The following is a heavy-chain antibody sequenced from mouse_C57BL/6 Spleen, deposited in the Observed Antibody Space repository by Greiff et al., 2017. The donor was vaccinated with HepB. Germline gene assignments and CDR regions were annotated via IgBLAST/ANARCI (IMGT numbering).Heavy chain of an antibody. J-gene: IGHJ3*01. CDR1: GYTFTSYW. Sequence: VQLQQPGAELVMPGASVKLSCKASGYTFTSYWMHWVKQRPGQGLEWIGEIDPSDSYTNYNQKFKGKSTLTVDKSSSTAYMQLSSLTSEDSAVYYCARSYGNPAWFAYWGQGTLVTVSA. CDR3: ARSYGNPAWFAY. V-gene: IGHV1-69*01. D-gene: IGHD2-1*01. CDR2: IDPSDSYT.